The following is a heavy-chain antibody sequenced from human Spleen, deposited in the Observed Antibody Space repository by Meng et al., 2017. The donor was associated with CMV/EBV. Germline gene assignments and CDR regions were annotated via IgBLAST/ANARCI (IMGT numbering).Heavy chain of an antibody. CDR2: ISSSGSTI. Sequence: GESLKISCVASGFSFSSYTMNWVRQAPGKGLEWVSYISSSGSTIYYADSVKGRFTISRDNAKNSLYLQMNSLRAEDTAVYYCARATDGENFDYWGQGTLVTVSS. J-gene: IGHJ4*02. V-gene: IGHV3-48*04. CDR1: GFSFSSYT. CDR3: ARATDGENFDY. D-gene: IGHD5-24*01.